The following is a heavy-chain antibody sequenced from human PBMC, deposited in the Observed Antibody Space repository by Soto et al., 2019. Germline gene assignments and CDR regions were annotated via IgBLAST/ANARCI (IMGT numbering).Heavy chain of an antibody. CDR3: AGRSGSSDY. D-gene: IGHD3-10*01. Sequence: GGSLRLSCAASGFTFSNYTMHWVRQAPGKGLEWVALISYDEIDKYFTDAVKGRFTISRDNSKNTLYLQMDSLRAEDTAVYYCAGRSGSSDYWGRGTLVTVSS. J-gene: IGHJ4*02. V-gene: IGHV3-30*04. CDR1: GFTFSNYT. CDR2: ISYDEIDK.